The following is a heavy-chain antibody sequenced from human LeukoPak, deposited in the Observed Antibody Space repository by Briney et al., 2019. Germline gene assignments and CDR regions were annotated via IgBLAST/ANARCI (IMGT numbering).Heavy chain of an antibody. CDR3: ARGGWYPESFQH. Sequence: SETLSLTCTVSGGSVSSSSYYWGWIRQPPGKGLEWIGSIYYSGSTKYNPSLKSRVTISVDTSKNQFSLNVSSVTAADTAVYYCARGGWYPESFQHWGQGALVTVSS. J-gene: IGHJ1*01. CDR2: IYYSGST. D-gene: IGHD6-19*01. CDR1: GGSVSSSSYY. V-gene: IGHV4-39*07.